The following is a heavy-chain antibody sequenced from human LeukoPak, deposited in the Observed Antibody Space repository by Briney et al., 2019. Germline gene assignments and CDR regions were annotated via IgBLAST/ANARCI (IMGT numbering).Heavy chain of an antibody. J-gene: IGHJ3*02. Sequence: QSGGSLRLSCAASGFTFSSYGMHWVRQAPGKGLEWVAFIRYDGSNKYYADSVKGRFTISRDNSKNTLYLQMNSLRAEDTAVYYCAKADGVRYNWILDAFDIWGQGTMVTVSS. CDR1: GFTFSSYG. CDR2: IRYDGSNK. D-gene: IGHD1-20*01. V-gene: IGHV3-30*02. CDR3: AKADGVRYNWILDAFDI.